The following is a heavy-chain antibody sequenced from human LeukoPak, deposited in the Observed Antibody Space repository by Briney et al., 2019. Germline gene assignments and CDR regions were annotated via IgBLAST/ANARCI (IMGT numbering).Heavy chain of an antibody. CDR1: GGSISSYY. J-gene: IGHJ3*02. V-gene: IGHV4-4*07. D-gene: IGHD3-3*01. Sequence: SETLSLTCTVSGGSISSYYWSWIRQPAGKGLEWIGRIYTSGSTNYNPSLKSRVTISVDTSKNQFSLKLSSVTAADTAVYYCARDMRDYDFWSGQRAFDIWGQGTMVTVSS. CDR2: IYTSGST. CDR3: ARDMRDYDFWSGQRAFDI.